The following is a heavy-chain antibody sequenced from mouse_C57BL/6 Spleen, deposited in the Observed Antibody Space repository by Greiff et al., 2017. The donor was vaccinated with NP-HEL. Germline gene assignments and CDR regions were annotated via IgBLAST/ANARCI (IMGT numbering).Heavy chain of an antibody. D-gene: IGHD1-1*01. Sequence: QVQLQQPGAELVRPGSSVKLSCKASGYTFTSYWMHWVKQRPIQGLEWIGNIDPSDSETHYNQKFKDKATLTVDKSSSTAYMQRSSLTSEDSAVYYCARGHYGSSYYAMDYWGQGTSVTVSS. CDR1: GYTFTSYW. CDR3: ARGHYGSSYYAMDY. J-gene: IGHJ4*01. CDR2: IDPSDSET. V-gene: IGHV1-52*01.